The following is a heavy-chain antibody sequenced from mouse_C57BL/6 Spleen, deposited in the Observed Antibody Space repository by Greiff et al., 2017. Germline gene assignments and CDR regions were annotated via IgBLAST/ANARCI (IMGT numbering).Heavy chain of an antibody. V-gene: IGHV1-26*01. D-gene: IGHD1-1*01. CDR1: GYTFTDYY. CDR2: INPNNGGT. J-gene: IGHJ2*01. Sequence: VQLQQSGPELVKPGASVKISCKASGYTFTDYYMNWVKQSHGKSLEWIGDINPNNGGTSYNQKFKGKATLTVDKSSSTAYMELRSLTSEDSAVYYCANHYYGSSYGAYWGQGTTLTVSS. CDR3: ANHYYGSSYGAY.